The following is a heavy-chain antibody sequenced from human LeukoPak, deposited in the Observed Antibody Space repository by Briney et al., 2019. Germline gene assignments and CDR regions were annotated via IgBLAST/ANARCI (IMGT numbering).Heavy chain of an antibody. J-gene: IGHJ5*02. CDR2: IRYDGTKK. CDR1: GFTFSNYG. V-gene: IGHV3-33*01. CDR3: ARVKVEMATIGWLDP. D-gene: IGHD5-24*01. Sequence: PGRSLRLSCAASGFTFSNYGMHWVRQAPGKGLEWVAVIRYDGTKKYYADSVRGRFTISRDNSKNTLYLQMNSLRADDTAVYYCARVKVEMATIGWLDPWGQGTLVTVSS.